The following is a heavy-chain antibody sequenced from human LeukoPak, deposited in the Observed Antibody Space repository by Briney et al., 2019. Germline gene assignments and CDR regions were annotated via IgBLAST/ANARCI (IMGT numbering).Heavy chain of an antibody. Sequence: SETLSLTCTVSGGPSSSYYWSWIRQPPGKGLEWIGYIYYSGSTNYNPSLKSRVTISVDTSKNQFSLRLSSVTAADTAVYYCARRRWGLDYWGQGTLVTVSS. CDR3: ARRRWGLDY. D-gene: IGHD4-23*01. J-gene: IGHJ4*02. CDR2: IYYSGST. CDR1: GGPSSSYY. V-gene: IGHV4-59*08.